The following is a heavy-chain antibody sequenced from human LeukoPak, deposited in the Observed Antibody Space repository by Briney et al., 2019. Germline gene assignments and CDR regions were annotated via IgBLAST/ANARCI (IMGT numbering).Heavy chain of an antibody. J-gene: IGHJ5*02. CDR3: VRWQSGSMFHPP. CDR1: GGSISSSSHY. D-gene: IGHD3-10*02. CDR2: IYYSETT. Sequence: SETLSLTCTVSGGSISSSSHYWGWIRQPPGKGLEWIGSIYYSETTAYNPSLKSRVTISVDTSKNQFSMKLSSVTAADTAVYYCVRWQSGSMFHPPWGQGTLVTVSS. V-gene: IGHV4-39*01.